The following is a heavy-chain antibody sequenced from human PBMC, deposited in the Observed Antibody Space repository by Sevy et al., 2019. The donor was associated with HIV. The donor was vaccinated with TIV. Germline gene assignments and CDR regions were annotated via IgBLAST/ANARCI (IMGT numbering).Heavy chain of an antibody. Sequence: GGSLRLSCAASGFTLSYYGMHWFRQAPGKGLEWVALIWYDGSSGYYADSVRGRFTISRDNSKNPLYLQMNSLRAEDTAVYYCVRGADYYDRSGANFDYWGQGTLVTVSS. CDR3: VRGADYYDRSGANFDY. V-gene: IGHV3-33*01. J-gene: IGHJ4*02. CDR1: GFTLSYYG. CDR2: IWYDGSSG. D-gene: IGHD3-22*01.